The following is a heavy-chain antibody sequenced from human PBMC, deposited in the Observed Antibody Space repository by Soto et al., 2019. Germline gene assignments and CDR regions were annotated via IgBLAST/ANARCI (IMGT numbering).Heavy chain of an antibody. J-gene: IGHJ4*02. D-gene: IGHD1-26*01. V-gene: IGHV5-51*01. Sequence: GESRKISCKGSGYSFTSYWIDWGRQMPGKGLEWMGIIYPGDSDTRYGPSFQGQVTISADKSISTAYLQWSSLKASDTAMYYCARPVVGATTARDYWGQGTLVTVSS. CDR3: ARPVVGATTARDY. CDR2: IYPGDSDT. CDR1: GYSFTSYW.